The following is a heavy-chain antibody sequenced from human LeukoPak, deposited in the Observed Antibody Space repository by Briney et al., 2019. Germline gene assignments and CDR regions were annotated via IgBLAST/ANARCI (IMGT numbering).Heavy chain of an antibody. Sequence: SETLSLTCTVSGGSISSSSYYWGWIRQPPGKGLEWIGSIYYSGSTYYSPSLKSRVTISVDTSKNQFSLKLSSVTAADTAVYYCARHRIAAAYSYYFDYWGQGTLVTVSS. CDR3: ARHRIAAAYSYYFDY. CDR1: GGSISSSSYY. CDR2: IYYSGST. V-gene: IGHV4-39*01. J-gene: IGHJ4*02. D-gene: IGHD6-13*01.